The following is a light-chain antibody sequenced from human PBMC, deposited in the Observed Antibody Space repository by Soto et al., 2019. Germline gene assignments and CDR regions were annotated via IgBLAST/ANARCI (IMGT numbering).Light chain of an antibody. J-gene: IGKJ1*01. V-gene: IGKV3-20*01. CDR3: QQYGSLSWT. CDR1: QSVSSNY. Sequence: DIVLTQSPGTLSLSPGQRATLSCRASQSVSSNYLAWYQQRPGQAPRLLIYGASTRATGIPDRFSGSGSGTDFTLTISRLEPEDFAVYYCQQYGSLSWTFGQGTKVESK. CDR2: GAS.